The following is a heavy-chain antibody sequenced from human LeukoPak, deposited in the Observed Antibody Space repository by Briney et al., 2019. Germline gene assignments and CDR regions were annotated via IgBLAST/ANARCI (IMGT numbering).Heavy chain of an antibody. Sequence: SETLSLTCAVYGGSFSGYYWSWIRQPPGKGLEWIGEINHSGSTNYNPSLKSRVTISVDTSKNQLSLNLSSVTAADTAVYYCVRDMFDWGQGTLVTVSS. V-gene: IGHV4-34*01. CDR2: INHSGST. J-gene: IGHJ4*02. D-gene: IGHD3-10*02. CDR1: GGSFSGYY. CDR3: VRDMFD.